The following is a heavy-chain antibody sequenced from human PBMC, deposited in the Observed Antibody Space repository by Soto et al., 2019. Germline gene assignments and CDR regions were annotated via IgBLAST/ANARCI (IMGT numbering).Heavy chain of an antibody. CDR1: GYTFTSYG. V-gene: IGHV1-18*04. Sequence: ASVKVSCKASGYTFTSYGISWVRQAPGQGLEWMGWISAYNGNTNYAQNLQGRVTMTTDTSTSTAYMELRSLRSDDTAVYYCARDDYASDYYYYYGMDVWGQETTVTVSS. CDR3: ARDDYASDYYYYYGMDV. J-gene: IGHJ6*02. D-gene: IGHD4-17*01. CDR2: ISAYNGNT.